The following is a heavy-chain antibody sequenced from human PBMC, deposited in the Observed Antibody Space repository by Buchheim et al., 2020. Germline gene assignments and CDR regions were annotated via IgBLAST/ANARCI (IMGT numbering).Heavy chain of an antibody. CDR2: IYTSGST. Sequence: QVQLQESGPGLVKPSQTLSLTCTVSGGSISSGSYYCSWIRQPAGKGLEWIGRIYTSGSTNYNPSLKSRVTISVAPSKNQFSLKLSSVTAADTAVYYCASTGIAAAGTRGMDVWGQGTT. CDR3: ASTGIAAAGTRGMDV. V-gene: IGHV4-61*02. J-gene: IGHJ6*02. CDR1: GGSISSGSYY. D-gene: IGHD6-13*01.